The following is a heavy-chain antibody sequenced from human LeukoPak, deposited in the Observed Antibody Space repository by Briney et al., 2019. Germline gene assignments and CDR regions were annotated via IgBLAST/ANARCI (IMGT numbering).Heavy chain of an antibody. Sequence: PGGSLRLSCAASGFTFSSYSMNWVRQAPGKGLEWVGYIYYSGSTNYNPSLKRRVTISVDTSKNQFSLKLSSVTAADTAVYYCARDHLGYYYDSSGAPGGFDLWGRGTLVAVSS. CDR3: ARDHLGYYYDSSGAPGGFDL. CDR1: GFTFSSYS. D-gene: IGHD3-22*01. CDR2: IYYSGST. J-gene: IGHJ2*01. V-gene: IGHV4-59*01.